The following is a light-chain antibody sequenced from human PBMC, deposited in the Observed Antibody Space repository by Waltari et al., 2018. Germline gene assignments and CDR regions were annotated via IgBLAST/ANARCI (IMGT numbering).Light chain of an antibody. CDR1: QNVFYSSSDKYY. CDR2: GAS. J-gene: IGKJ2*01. Sequence: DIVLTQSPDSLAVSLGERANINGTSSQNVFYSSSDKYYIACYQQKTGRPPKLLIYGASTLESRVPERFSGSGSGTHFTLTISSLQAEDVAVYYCQQYYSPPPNTFGQGTRLEI. CDR3: QQYYSPPPNT. V-gene: IGKV4-1*01.